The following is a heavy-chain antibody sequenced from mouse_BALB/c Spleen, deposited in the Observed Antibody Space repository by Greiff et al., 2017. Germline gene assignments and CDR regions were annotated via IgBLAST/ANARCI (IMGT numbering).Heavy chain of an antibody. V-gene: IGHV5-12-1*01. Sequence: EVQLVESGGGLVKLGGSLKLSCAASGFTFSSYDMSWVRQTPEKRLEWVAYISSGGGSTYYPDTVKGRFTISRDNAKNTLYLQMSSLKSEDTAMYYCARHGGRGAGWYFDVWGAGTTVTVSS. CDR3: ARHGGRGAGWYFDV. D-gene: IGHD1-1*02. CDR1: GFTFSSYD. J-gene: IGHJ1*01. CDR2: ISSGGGST.